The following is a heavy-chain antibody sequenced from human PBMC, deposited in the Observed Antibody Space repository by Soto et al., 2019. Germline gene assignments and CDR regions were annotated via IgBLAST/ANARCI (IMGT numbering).Heavy chain of an antibody. CDR3: ARDPSEGRVGNWFES. D-gene: IGHD2-2*01. Sequence: GESLKISCAASGFIFNTYGMNWLRQAPGKGLEWVASISSSTSYVYYADSVKGRFSTSRDNAKNILYLEMYALRTEDTAVYYCARDPSEGRVGNWFESWGLGTLVTVSS. V-gene: IGHV3-21*06. J-gene: IGHJ5*01. CDR2: ISSSTSYV. CDR1: GFIFNTYG.